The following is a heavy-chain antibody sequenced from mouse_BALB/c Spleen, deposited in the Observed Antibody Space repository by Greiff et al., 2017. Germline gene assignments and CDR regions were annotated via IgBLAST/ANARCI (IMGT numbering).Heavy chain of an antibody. CDR2: ISSGGGST. J-gene: IGHJ3*01. CDR1: GFAFSSYD. CDR3: ARHGGNYPWCAY. Sequence: EVQLVESGGGLVKPGGSLKLSCAASGFAFSSYDMSWVRQTPEKRLEWVAYISSGGGSTYYPDTVKGRFTISRDNAKNTLYLQMSSLKSEDTAMYYCARHGGNYPWCAYWGQGTLVTVSA. V-gene: IGHV5-12-1*01. D-gene: IGHD1-1*02.